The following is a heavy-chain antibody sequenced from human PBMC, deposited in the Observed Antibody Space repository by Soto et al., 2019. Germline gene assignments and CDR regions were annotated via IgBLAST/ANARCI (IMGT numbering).Heavy chain of an antibody. CDR3: PKGAHSTSNLWGFDH. D-gene: IGHD2-21*01. V-gene: IGHV3-30*18. Sequence: GGSLRLSCAASGFTFSNYGIHWVRQAPGKGLEWVAVISHDGNKEYYADSVKGRFTVSRDNYKKTVYLQMNSLRAEDTAMYYCPKGAHSTSNLWGFDHWGPGNLVTVSS. CDR2: ISHDGNKE. CDR1: GFTFSNYG. J-gene: IGHJ4*02.